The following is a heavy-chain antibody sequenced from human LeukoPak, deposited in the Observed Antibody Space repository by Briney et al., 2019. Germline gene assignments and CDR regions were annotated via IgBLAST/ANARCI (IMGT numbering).Heavy chain of an antibody. D-gene: IGHD3-22*01. J-gene: IGHJ4*02. Sequence: GGSLRLSCAASGFTFSSYWMSWVRQAPGKGLEWVANIKQDGSEKYYVDSVKGRSTISRDNAKNSLYLQMDSLRAEDTAVYYCASPPHYYDSSGYFGYWGQGTLVTVSS. CDR2: IKQDGSEK. CDR1: GFTFSSYW. CDR3: ASPPHYYDSSGYFGY. V-gene: IGHV3-7*01.